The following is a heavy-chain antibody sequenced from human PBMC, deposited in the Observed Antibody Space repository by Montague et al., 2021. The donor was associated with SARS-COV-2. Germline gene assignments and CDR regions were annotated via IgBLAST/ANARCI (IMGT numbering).Heavy chain of an antibody. J-gene: IGHJ4*02. CDR1: GGSLKNYY. CDR3: ARIRSSGWAYFFDY. V-gene: IGHV4-59*01. D-gene: IGHD6-19*01. Sequence: SETLSLTCSVSGGSLKNYYWSWIRQPPGKELEWMGYIDYSGSTNXNPSLRFRLTLSVDTSSNQFSLKLNSLTSADTAVYYCARIRSSGWAYFFDYWGQGTLVSVSS. CDR2: IDYSGST.